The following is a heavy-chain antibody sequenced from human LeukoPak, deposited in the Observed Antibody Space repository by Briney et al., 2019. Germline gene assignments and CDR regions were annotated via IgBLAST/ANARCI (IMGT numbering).Heavy chain of an antibody. CDR2: INHSGST. CDR3: ARVYTVGATRVDY. CDR1: GGSFSGYY. V-gene: IGHV4-34*01. D-gene: IGHD1-26*01. Sequence: SETLSLTCAVYGGSFSGYYWSWIRQPPGKGLEWIGEINHSGSTNYNPSLKSRVTISVDTSKNQFSLKLSSVTAADTAVYYCARVYTVGATRVDYWGQGTLVTVSS. J-gene: IGHJ4*02.